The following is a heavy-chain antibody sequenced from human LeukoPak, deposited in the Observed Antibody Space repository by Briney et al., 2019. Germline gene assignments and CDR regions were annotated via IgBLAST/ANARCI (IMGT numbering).Heavy chain of an antibody. CDR1: GGSISSYY. CDR3: ARIKDYLYGIDV. V-gene: IGHV4-59*01. D-gene: IGHD4-11*01. Sequence: SETLSLTCTVPGGSISSYYWSWIRQPPGKGLEWIGYIYYSGSTNYNPSLKSRVTISVDTSKNQFSLKLSSVTAADTAVYYCARIKDYLYGIDVWGQGTTVTVSS. CDR2: IYYSGST. J-gene: IGHJ6*02.